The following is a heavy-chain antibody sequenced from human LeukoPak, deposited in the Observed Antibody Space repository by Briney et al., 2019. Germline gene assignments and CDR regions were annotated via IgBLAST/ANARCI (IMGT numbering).Heavy chain of an antibody. V-gene: IGHV4-39*07. J-gene: IGHJ6*03. CDR1: GGSISSSSYY. CDR2: IYYSGST. CDR3: ARTAGGGFGEAYYYYMDV. D-gene: IGHD3-10*01. Sequence: SETLSLTCTVSGGSISSSSYYWGWIRQPPEKGLEWIGSIYYSGSTYYNPSLKSRVTISVDTSKNQFSLKLSSVTAADTAVYYCARTAGGGFGEAYYYYMDVWGKGTTVTVSS.